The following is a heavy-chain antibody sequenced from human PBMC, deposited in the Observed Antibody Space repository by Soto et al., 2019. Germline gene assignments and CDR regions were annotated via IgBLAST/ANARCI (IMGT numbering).Heavy chain of an antibody. CDR1: GVSITSYF. V-gene: IGHV4-59*01. J-gene: IGHJ4*02. Sequence: QVRLQESGPGLVKPSETLSLTCTVSGVSITSYFWSWIRQTPGKGLDWIGSISFSGATYSNPSLKGRAAISVDTSENHLSLTLNSVTSADTAVYFCARDRRDGYKRYFAFWGQGKQVTVSS. D-gene: IGHD3-9*01. CDR3: ARDRRDGYKRYFAF. CDR2: ISFSGAT.